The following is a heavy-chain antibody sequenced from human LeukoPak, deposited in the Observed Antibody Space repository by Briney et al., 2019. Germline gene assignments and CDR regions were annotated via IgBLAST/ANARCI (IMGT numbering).Heavy chain of an antibody. D-gene: IGHD4-17*01. CDR1: GGSISSYY. V-gene: IGHV4-59*08. CDR2: IYYSGST. CDR3: ARVHYGDYVLDAFDI. J-gene: IGHJ3*02. Sequence: KSSETLSLTCTVSGGSISSYYWSWIRQPPGKGLEWIGYIYYSGSTNYNPSLKSRVTISVDTSKNQFSLKLSSVTAADTAVYYCARVHYGDYVLDAFDIWGQGTMVTVSS.